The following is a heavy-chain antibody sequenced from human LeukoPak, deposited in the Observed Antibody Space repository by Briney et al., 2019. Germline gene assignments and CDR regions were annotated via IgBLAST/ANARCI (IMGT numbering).Heavy chain of an antibody. Sequence: SETLSLTCTVSGGSISSYYWSWIRQPPGKGLEWIGYIYYSGSTNYNPSLKSRVTISVDTSKNQFSLQLTSVTPDDTAVYYCARGIAAASPTSYFDYWGQGTLVTVSS. CDR1: GGSISSYY. V-gene: IGHV4-59*12. D-gene: IGHD6-13*01. CDR3: ARGIAAASPTSYFDY. J-gene: IGHJ4*02. CDR2: IYYSGST.